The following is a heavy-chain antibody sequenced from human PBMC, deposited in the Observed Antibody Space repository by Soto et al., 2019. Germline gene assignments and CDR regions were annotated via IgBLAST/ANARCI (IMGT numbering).Heavy chain of an antibody. CDR1: GYTFTSYG. Sequence: SVKVSCKASGYTFTSYGISWVRQAPGQGLEWMGWISAYNGNTNYAQKLQGRVTMTTDTSTSTAYMELRSLRSDDTAVYYCARADVVLMVYASINWFDPWGQGTLVTVSS. V-gene: IGHV1-18*01. J-gene: IGHJ5*02. D-gene: IGHD2-8*01. CDR3: ARADVVLMVYASINWFDP. CDR2: ISAYNGNT.